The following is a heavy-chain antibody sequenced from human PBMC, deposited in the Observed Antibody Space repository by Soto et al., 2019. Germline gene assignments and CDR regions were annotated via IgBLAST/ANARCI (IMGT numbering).Heavy chain of an antibody. J-gene: IGHJ4*02. D-gene: IGHD3-10*01. CDR1: GFTFSTLA. V-gene: IGHV3-23*01. Sequence: EVQLFESGGGLAQPGGSLRLSCAGCGFTFSTLAFTWVRQAPGKGQEWVSGIGGSGADTYTADSVKGRFTISRDNSKNTLSLQMNSLRAEDTAVYYCANCHFSGIHFIPGVYWGQGPLVTVSS. CDR3: ANCHFSGIHFIPGVY. CDR2: IGGSGADT.